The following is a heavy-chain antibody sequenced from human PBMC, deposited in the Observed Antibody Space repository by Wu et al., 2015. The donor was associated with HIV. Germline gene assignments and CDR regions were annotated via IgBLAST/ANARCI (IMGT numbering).Heavy chain of an antibody. J-gene: IGHJ6*03. V-gene: IGHV4-59*11. CDR3: ARGHRWLQSYYYYYYMDV. CDR2: IYYSGST. CDR1: GGSISSHY. D-gene: IGHD5-24*01. Sequence: QVQLQESGPGLVKPSETLSLTCTVSGGSISSHYWSWIRQPPGKGLEWIGYIYYSGSTNYNPSLKSRVTISVDTSKNQFSLKLSSVTAADTAVYYCARGHRWLQSYYYYYYMDVWGKGTTVTVSS.